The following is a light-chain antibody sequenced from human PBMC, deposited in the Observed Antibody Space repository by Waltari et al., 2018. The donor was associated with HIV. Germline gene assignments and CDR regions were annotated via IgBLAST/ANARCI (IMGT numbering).Light chain of an antibody. CDR2: EVS. J-gene: IGLJ2*01. CDR3: SSYTSSSTPVV. V-gene: IGLV2-14*01. Sequence: QSALTQPASVPGSPGQSITISCTGTSSDVGGYNYYSKYQQHPGKAPKLMIYEVSNRPSGVSNRFSGSKSGNTASLTISGLQAEDEADYYCSSYTSSSTPVVFGGGTKLTVL. CDR1: SSDVGGYNY.